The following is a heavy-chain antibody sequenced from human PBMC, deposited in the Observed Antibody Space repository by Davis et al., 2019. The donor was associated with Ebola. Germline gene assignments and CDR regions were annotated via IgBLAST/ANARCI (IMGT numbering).Heavy chain of an antibody. CDR1: GFTFSSYG. Sequence: GGSLRLSCAASGFTFSSYGMHWVRQAPGKGLEWVAVIWYDGSNKYYADSVKGRFTISRDNSKNTLYLQMNSLRAEDTAVYYCARQPRYSSSARAYYYYYGMDVWGQGTTVTVSS. D-gene: IGHD6-6*01. CDR2: IWYDGSNK. V-gene: IGHV3-33*08. CDR3: ARQPRYSSSARAYYYYYGMDV. J-gene: IGHJ6*02.